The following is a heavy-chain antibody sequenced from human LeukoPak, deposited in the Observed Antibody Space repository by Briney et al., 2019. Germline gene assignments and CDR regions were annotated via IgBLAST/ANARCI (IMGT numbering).Heavy chain of an antibody. V-gene: IGHV3-74*01. CDR2: INNDGSNT. J-gene: IGHJ4*02. D-gene: IGHD2-21*01. CDR3: ARGASCGGDCPLPIPLY. Sequence: GESLRLSCAASGFTFSKYWMHWVRQAPGKGLVWVSRINNDGSNTTYADSVKGRFTISRDNAKNTLSLQMNSLRPEDTAVYYCARGASCGGDCPLPIPLYWGQGTRVTVPS. CDR1: GFTFSKYW.